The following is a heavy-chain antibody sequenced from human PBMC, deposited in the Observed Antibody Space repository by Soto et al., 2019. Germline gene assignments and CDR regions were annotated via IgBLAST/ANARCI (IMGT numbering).Heavy chain of an antibody. CDR1: GYTFTGYY. J-gene: IGHJ4*02. D-gene: IGHD1-26*01. CDR2: INPKSGDT. V-gene: IGHV1-2*02. CDR3: ARGSPRMGALPTY. Sequence: GASVKVSCQASGYTFTGYYIHWVRQAPGQGLEWMGWINPKSGDTNYAQKFQGRVSMTRDTSITTAYMEVSRLKSDDTAVYYCARGSPRMGALPTYWGQGTLVTVSS.